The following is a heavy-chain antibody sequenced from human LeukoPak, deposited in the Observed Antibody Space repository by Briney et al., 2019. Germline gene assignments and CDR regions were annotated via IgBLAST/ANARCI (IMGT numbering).Heavy chain of an antibody. Sequence: GASVKVSCKPSGYSFNDYYLHWVRQAPGQGLEWMGWINPNSGRTHYAPKFQGRVTLTTDTSITTAYMELSSLISGDTALYCCARDSSDILTGYYHFWGQGTLVTVSS. D-gene: IGHD3-9*01. J-gene: IGHJ4*02. V-gene: IGHV1-2*02. CDR1: GYSFNDYY. CDR3: ARDSSDILTGYYHF. CDR2: INPNSGRT.